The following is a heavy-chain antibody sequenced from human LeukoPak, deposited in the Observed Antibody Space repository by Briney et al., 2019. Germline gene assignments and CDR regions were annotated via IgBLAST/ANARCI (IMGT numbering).Heavy chain of an antibody. CDR2: INYSGTT. J-gene: IGHJ4*02. Sequence: PSETLSLTCTVSGGSISSRNYFWGWIRQPPGKGLEWIADINYSGTTYYDPSLKSRVTVSIDTSKNQFSLNLSSVTAADTAVYYCARGYPSDYWGQGTLVTVSS. V-gene: IGHV4-39*01. CDR1: GGSISSRNYF. CDR3: ARGYPSDY. D-gene: IGHD5-12*01.